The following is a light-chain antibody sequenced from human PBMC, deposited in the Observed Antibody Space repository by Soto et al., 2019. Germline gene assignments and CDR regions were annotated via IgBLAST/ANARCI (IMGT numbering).Light chain of an antibody. J-gene: IGLJ2*01. CDR2: EVS. Sequence: QPVLTQPPSASGSPGQSVTISCTGTSSDVGGYNYVSWYQQHPGKAPKLMIYEVSKRPSGVPDRFSGSKSGNTASLTVSGLHAEDEADYYCSSYAGSNTYVVFGGGTKLTVL. V-gene: IGLV2-8*01. CDR1: SSDVGGYNY. CDR3: SSYAGSNTYVV.